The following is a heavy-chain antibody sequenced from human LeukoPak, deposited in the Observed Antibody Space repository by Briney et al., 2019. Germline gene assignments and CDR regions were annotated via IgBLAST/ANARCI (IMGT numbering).Heavy chain of an antibody. Sequence: ASVKVSCKASGYTFTSYDINWVRQATGQGLEWMGWMNPNSGNTGYAQKFQGRVTMTRDMSTSTVYMELSSLRSEDTAVYYCARLSEKRAAAGFDYWGQGTLVTVSS. CDR1: GYTFTSYD. V-gene: IGHV1-8*01. D-gene: IGHD6-13*01. J-gene: IGHJ4*02. CDR3: ARLSEKRAAAGFDY. CDR2: MNPNSGNT.